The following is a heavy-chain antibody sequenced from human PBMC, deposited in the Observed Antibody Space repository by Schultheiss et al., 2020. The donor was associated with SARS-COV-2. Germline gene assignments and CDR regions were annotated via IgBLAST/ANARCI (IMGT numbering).Heavy chain of an antibody. CDR2: ISWNSGSI. CDR3: ARVRAAIHPSRDYYYYGMDV. Sequence: GGSLRLSCTASGFTFRTHWMHWVRQAPGKGLEWVSGISWNSGSIGYADSVKGRFTISRDNAKNSLYLQMNSLKTEDTAVYYCARVRAAIHPSRDYYYYGMDVWGQGTTVTVSS. CDR1: GFTFRTHW. V-gene: IGHV3-20*04. D-gene: IGHD2-2*01. J-gene: IGHJ6*02.